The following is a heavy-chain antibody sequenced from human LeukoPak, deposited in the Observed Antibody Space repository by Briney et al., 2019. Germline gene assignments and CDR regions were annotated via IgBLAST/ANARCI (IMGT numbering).Heavy chain of an antibody. CDR1: GASIITNDYY. Sequence: SETLSLTCTVSGASIITNDYYWNWIRQPPGKGLEWIGYIFHSGSTYYNPSLKSRVTISVDTSKNQFSLKLSSVTAADTAVYYCARDPKQRESYTGYYYMDVWGRGTTVTVSS. CDR3: ARDPKQRESYTGYYYMDV. V-gene: IGHV4-30-4*08. J-gene: IGHJ6*03. CDR2: IFHSGST. D-gene: IGHD1-26*01.